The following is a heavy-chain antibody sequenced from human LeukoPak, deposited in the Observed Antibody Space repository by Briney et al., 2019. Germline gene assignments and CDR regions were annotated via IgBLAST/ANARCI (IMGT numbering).Heavy chain of an antibody. CDR2: ITGSGTGT. CDR3: ANGGGGF. D-gene: IGHD3-16*01. J-gene: IGHJ4*02. Sequence: PGGSLRLSCAASRFTFSSYVMSWVRQAPGRGLEWVSSITGSGTGTFYADSVGGRFTISRDNSKKTVYLQMNSLRVEDTAVYYCANGGGGFWGQGTLVTVSS. CDR1: RFTFSSYV. V-gene: IGHV3-23*01.